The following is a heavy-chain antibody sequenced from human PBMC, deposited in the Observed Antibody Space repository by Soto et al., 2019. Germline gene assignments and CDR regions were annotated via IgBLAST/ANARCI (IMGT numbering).Heavy chain of an antibody. CDR2: ISYDGSNK. CDR3: ARDWAVAGANFDY. J-gene: IGHJ4*02. CDR1: GFTFSSYA. V-gene: IGHV3-30-3*01. Sequence: QVQLVESGGGVVQPGRSLRLSCAASGFTFSSYAMHWVRQAPGKGLEWVAVISYDGSNKYYADSVKGRFTISRDNSKNTLYLQMNSLRAEDTAVYYCARDWAVAGANFDYWGQGTLVTVSS. D-gene: IGHD6-19*01.